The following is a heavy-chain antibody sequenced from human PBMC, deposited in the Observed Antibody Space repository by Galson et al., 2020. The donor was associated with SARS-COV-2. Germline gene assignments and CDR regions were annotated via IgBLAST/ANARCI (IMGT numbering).Heavy chain of an antibody. J-gene: IGHJ4*02. V-gene: IGHV4-59*01. D-gene: IGHD6-19*01. CDR2: IYYIGST. CDR1: GGSISSYY. CDR3: ARHPHGGSGWSYYFDY. Sequence: SETLSLTCTVSGGSISSYYWSWIRQSPGKGLEWIGYIYYIGSTNYNPSLKSRVTMSIDRSKNQFSLNLKSVTAADTAMYFCARHPHGGSGWSYYFDYWGQGSMVTVSS.